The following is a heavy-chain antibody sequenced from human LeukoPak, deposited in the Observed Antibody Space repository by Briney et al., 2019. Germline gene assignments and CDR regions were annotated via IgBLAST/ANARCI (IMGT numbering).Heavy chain of an antibody. Sequence: SETLSLTCTVSGGSISSSSYYWGWIRQPPGKGLEWIGSIYYSGSTYYNPSLKSRVTISVDTSKNQFSLKLSSVTAADTAVYYCARVLRQWLIYYYYMDVWGKGTTVTVSS. V-gene: IGHV4-39*07. CDR2: IYYSGST. CDR3: ARVLRQWLIYYYYMDV. D-gene: IGHD6-19*01. J-gene: IGHJ6*03. CDR1: GGSISSSSYY.